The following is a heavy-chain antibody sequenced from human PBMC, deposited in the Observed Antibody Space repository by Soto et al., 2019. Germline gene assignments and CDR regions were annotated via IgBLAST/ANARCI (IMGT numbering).Heavy chain of an antibody. V-gene: IGHV4-31*03. D-gene: IGHD3-16*02. CDR1: GGSISSGGYY. J-gene: IGHJ6*02. CDR3: ARGSGELSYYYYYGMDV. CDR2: IYYSGST. Sequence: PSETLSLTCTVSGGSISSGGYYWSWIRQHPGKGLEWIGYIYYSGSTYYNPSLKSRVTISVDTSKNQFSLKLSSVTAADTAVYYCARGSGELSYYYYYGMDVWGQGTTVTVSS.